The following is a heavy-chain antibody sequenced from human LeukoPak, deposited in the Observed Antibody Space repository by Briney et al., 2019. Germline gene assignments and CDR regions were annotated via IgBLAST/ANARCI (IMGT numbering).Heavy chain of an antibody. J-gene: IGHJ4*02. CDR3: ARVERPYGGIDY. CDR2: IYTSGST. Sequence: SETLSLTCTVSGGSISSYYWSWTRQPAGQGLEWIGRIYTSGSTNYNPSLKSRVTMSVDTSKNQFSLKLSSVTAADTAVYYCARVERPYGGIDYWGQGTLVTVSS. V-gene: IGHV4-4*07. D-gene: IGHD4-23*01. CDR1: GGSISSYY.